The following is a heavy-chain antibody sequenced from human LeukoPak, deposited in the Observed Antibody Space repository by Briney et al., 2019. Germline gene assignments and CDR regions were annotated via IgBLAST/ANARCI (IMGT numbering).Heavy chain of an antibody. CDR2: ISGSGGST. CDR3: AITRGSYFDRSFDY. CDR1: GFTFSSYA. V-gene: IGHV3-23*01. J-gene: IGHJ4*02. Sequence: GGSLRLSCAASGFTFSSYAMSWVRQAPGKGLEGVSAISGSGGSTYYADSVKGRFTISRDNSKNTLYLQMNSLRAEDTAVYYCAITRGSYFDRSFDYWGQGTLVTASS. D-gene: IGHD3-10*01.